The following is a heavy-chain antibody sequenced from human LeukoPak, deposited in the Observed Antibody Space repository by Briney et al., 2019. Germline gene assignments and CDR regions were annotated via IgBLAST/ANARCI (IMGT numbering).Heavy chain of an antibody. CDR1: GFTFSDYS. Sequence: GGSLRLSCAASGFTFSDYSMSWARQAPGKGLEWVAAVGHNAAGTYYADSVKGRFTISRDNSRNTMYLQMNSLTAEDTAVYYCAKACLVATTPGRGMDVWGQGTTVAVSS. CDR3: AKACLVATTPGRGMDV. D-gene: IGHD5-24*01. CDR2: VGHNAAGT. J-gene: IGHJ6*02. V-gene: IGHV3-23*01.